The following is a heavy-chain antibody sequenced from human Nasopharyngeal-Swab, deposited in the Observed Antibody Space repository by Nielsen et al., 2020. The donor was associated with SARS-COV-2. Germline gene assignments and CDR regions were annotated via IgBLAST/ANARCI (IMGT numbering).Heavy chain of an antibody. Sequence: APVKVSCKASGYTFTSYAMNWVRQAPGQGLEWMGWINTNTGNPTYAQGFTGRFVFSLDTSVSTAYLQISSLKAEDTAVYYCARAGSSLTGRWFDPWGQGTLVTVPQ. CDR1: GYTFTSYA. J-gene: IGHJ5*02. V-gene: IGHV7-4-1*02. D-gene: IGHD6-13*01. CDR3: ARAGSSLTGRWFDP. CDR2: INTNTGNP.